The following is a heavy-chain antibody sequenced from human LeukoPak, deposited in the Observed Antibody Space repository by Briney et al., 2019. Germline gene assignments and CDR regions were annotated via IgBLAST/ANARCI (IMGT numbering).Heavy chain of an antibody. D-gene: IGHD3-10*01. CDR2: IYTSGST. J-gene: IGHJ5*02. V-gene: IGHV4-4*07. CDR1: GGSISSYY. CDR3: ARDSYGSGSYYRNWFDP. Sequence: SETLSLTCTVSGGSISSYYWSWIRQPAGKGLGWIGRIYTSGSTNYNPSLKSRVTMSVDTSKNQFSLKLSFVTAADTAVYYCARDSYGSGSYYRNWFDPWGQGTLVTVSS.